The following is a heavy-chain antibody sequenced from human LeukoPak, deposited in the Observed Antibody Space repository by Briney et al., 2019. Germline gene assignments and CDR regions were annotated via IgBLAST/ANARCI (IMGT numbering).Heavy chain of an antibody. CDR2: IYPGDSDT. CDR1: GFTFTTYW. V-gene: IGHV5-51*01. Sequence: LGEALKISWKGSGFTFTTYWLGWVRQMPGKGLEWMGIIYPGDSDTTYNPSFQGQVTISADKSISTAYLQWGNLKASDTAMYYCARQAAAGRDYWGQGTLVTVSS. J-gene: IGHJ4*02. CDR3: ARQAAAGRDY. D-gene: IGHD6-13*01.